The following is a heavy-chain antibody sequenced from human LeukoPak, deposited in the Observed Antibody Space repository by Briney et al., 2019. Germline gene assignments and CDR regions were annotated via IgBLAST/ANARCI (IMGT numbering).Heavy chain of an antibody. CDR3: ARAPDDYDFWSGPFDY. V-gene: IGHV1-18*01. J-gene: IGHJ4*02. CDR1: GYSFTSYS. CDR2: ISAYSGNT. D-gene: IGHD3-3*01. Sequence: ASVKVSCKTSGYSFTSYSITWVRQAPGQGLEWMGWISAYSGNTNYAQNLQGRVTMTTDTSTSTAYMELRSLRSDDTAVYYCARAPDDYDFWSGPFDYWGRGTLVTVSS.